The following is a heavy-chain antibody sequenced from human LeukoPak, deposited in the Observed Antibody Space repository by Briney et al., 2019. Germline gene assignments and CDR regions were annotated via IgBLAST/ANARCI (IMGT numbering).Heavy chain of an antibody. V-gene: IGHV3-23*01. J-gene: IGHJ5*02. D-gene: IGHD6-13*01. Sequence: GGSLRLSCAASGFTFSSYAMSWVRQAPGKGLEWVSSFSVSGDGTYYADSVKGRFTISRDNSKNTLYLQMNSLRAADTAVYYCAKRPGAAAANWFDPWGQGTLVTVSS. CDR2: FSVSGDGT. CDR3: AKRPGAAAANWFDP. CDR1: GFTFSSYA.